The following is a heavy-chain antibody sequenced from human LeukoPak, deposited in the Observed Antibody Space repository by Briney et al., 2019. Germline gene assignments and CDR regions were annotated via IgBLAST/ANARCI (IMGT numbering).Heavy chain of an antibody. J-gene: IGHJ6*02. CDR1: GFTFSSYG. CDR3: ARGPRITIFGVVTAVSGYPV. CDR2: ISYDGSNK. Sequence: GGSLRLSCAAPGFTFSSYGMHWVRQAPGKGLEWVVVISYDGSNKYYADSVKGRFTISRDNSKNTLYLQMNSLRAEDTAVYYCARGPRITIFGVVTAVSGYPVWGQGTTVTVSS. V-gene: IGHV3-30*03. D-gene: IGHD3-3*01.